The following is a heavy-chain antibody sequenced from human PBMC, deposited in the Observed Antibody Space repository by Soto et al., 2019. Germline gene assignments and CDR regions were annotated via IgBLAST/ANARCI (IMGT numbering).Heavy chain of an antibody. CDR2: ITHGGST. V-gene: IGHV4-34*01. Sequence: SETLSLTCGVYGGSFSAYSWTWLRQSPGKGLEWIGEITHGGSTDYNPALKSRLVMSVDTSKNQFSLRVTSVTAADAAVYFCARARFDYWSHIYYGLDVWGQGTTATVSS. J-gene: IGHJ6*02. D-gene: IGHD3-3*01. CDR3: ARARFDYWSHIYYGLDV. CDR1: GGSFSAYS.